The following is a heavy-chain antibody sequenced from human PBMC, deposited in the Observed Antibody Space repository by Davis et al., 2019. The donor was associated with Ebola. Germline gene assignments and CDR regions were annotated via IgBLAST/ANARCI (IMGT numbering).Heavy chain of an antibody. CDR2: MNPNNGNT. Sequence: AASVKVSCKASGYAFTSYDINWVRQATGQGLEWMGWMNPNNGNTGYVERFQGRVTMSRNTSISTAYMELSSLRSEDTAVYYCARSGVRGYYNGMDVWGQGTTVTVSS. J-gene: IGHJ6*02. D-gene: IGHD1-14*01. V-gene: IGHV1-8*01. CDR3: ARSGVRGYYNGMDV. CDR1: GYAFTSYD.